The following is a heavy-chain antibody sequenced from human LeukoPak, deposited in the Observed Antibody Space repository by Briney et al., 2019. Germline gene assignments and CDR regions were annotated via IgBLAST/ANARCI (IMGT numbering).Heavy chain of an antibody. CDR2: INHSGST. V-gene: IGHV4-34*01. CDR1: GGSFSGYY. D-gene: IGHD2-2*01. Sequence: ASETLSLTCAVYGGSFSGYYWSWIRQPPGKGLEWIGEINHSGSTNYNPSLKSRVTISVDTSKKQFSLKLSSVTAADTAVYYCARQDSQYQLLLDDNWFDPWGQGTLVTVSS. J-gene: IGHJ5*02. CDR3: ARQDSQYQLLLDDNWFDP.